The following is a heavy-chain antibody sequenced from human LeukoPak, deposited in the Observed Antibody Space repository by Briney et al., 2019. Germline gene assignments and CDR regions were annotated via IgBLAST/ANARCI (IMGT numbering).Heavy chain of an antibody. CDR1: GGSIGSFY. CDR2: IHHSGDT. CDR3: ARNCGGDCYYAFDI. Sequence: PSETLSLTCIVSGGSIGSFYWSWIRQPPGKGLEWIAYIHHSGDTSHNPSLKSRVTISVDTSKNQFSLKLSSVTAADTAVYYCARNCGGDCYYAFDIWGQGTMVTVSS. V-gene: IGHV4-59*08. J-gene: IGHJ3*02. D-gene: IGHD2-21*02.